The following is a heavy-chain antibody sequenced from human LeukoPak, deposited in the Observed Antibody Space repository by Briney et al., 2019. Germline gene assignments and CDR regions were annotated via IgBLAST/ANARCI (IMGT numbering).Heavy chain of an antibody. J-gene: IGHJ4*02. D-gene: IGHD6-6*01. CDR2: IYSGGST. CDR3: ARDSVAALDY. V-gene: IGHV3-66*02. Sequence: PGGSLRLSCAASGFTFSSNYMSWVRQAPGKGLEWVSVIYSGGSTYYADSVKGRFTISREKSKNTLYLQMNSLRAEDTAVYYCARDSVAALDYWGRGTLVTVST. CDR1: GFTFSSNY.